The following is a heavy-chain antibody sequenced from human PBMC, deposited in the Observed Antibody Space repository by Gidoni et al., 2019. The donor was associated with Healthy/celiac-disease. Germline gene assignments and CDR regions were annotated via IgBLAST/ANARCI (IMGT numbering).Heavy chain of an antibody. V-gene: IGHV3-15*01. CDR2: IKSKTDGGKT. Sequence: EVQLVETGGGLVRPGGHRRRSCAASGFTLSNAWMSWVRRAPRKGREWVVRIKSKTDGGKTDYAAPVKGRFTISSDDSKTTLYLQMNSLKTEDTAVYYCTTYYYDSSGYPPDAFDIWGQGTMVTVSS. D-gene: IGHD3-22*01. CDR3: TTYYYDSSGYPPDAFDI. J-gene: IGHJ3*02. CDR1: GFTLSNAW.